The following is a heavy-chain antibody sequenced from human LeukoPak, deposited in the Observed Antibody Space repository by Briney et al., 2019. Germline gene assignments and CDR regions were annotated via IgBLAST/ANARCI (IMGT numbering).Heavy chain of an antibody. D-gene: IGHD3-10*01. CDR1: GGSISSFY. CDR3: ARGPGESTYYYGMDG. Sequence: SETLSLTCTVSGGSISSFYWSWIRQPPGKVLEWKEYIYYSGSTNYNPSLKSRVTISVDTSKNQFSLKLSSVTAADTAVYYCARGPGESTYYYGMDGWGQGTTVTVSS. CDR2: IYYSGST. J-gene: IGHJ6*02. V-gene: IGHV4-59*01.